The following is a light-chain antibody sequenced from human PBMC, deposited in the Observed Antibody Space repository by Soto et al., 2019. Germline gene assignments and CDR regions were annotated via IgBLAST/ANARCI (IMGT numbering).Light chain of an antibody. CDR1: QTVNAW. Sequence: DIQMTQSPSTLSASLGDRVTITCRASQTVNAWLAWYQHKPGKAPKPLIYDASILESGVPARFSGSGSETEFILTIRSLQPDDVGTYYCQQYDTHSGTFGQGTKVEIK. CDR3: QQYDTHSGT. J-gene: IGKJ1*01. V-gene: IGKV1-5*01. CDR2: DAS.